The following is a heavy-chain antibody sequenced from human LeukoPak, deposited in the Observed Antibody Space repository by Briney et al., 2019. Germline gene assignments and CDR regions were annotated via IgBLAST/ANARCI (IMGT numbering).Heavy chain of an antibody. CDR3: AKADSSGWYGNFDY. J-gene: IGHJ4*02. Sequence: GGSLRLSCAASGFTFSSYSMNWVRQAPGKGLEWVSSISSSSSYIYYADSVKGRFTISRDNAKNSLYLQMNSLRAEDTAVYYCAKADSSGWYGNFDYWGQGTLVTVSS. D-gene: IGHD6-19*01. CDR1: GFTFSSYS. CDR2: ISSSSSYI. V-gene: IGHV3-21*01.